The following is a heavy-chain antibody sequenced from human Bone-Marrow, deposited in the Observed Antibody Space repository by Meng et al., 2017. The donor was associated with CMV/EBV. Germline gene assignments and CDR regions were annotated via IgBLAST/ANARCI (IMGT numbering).Heavy chain of an antibody. CDR1: GYTFTGYY. CDR2: INPNSGGT. J-gene: IGHJ5*02. Sequence: ASVRVSCKASGYTFTGYYMHWVRQAPGQGLEWMGWINPNSGGTNYAQKFQGRVTMTRDTSISTAYMELSRLRAEDTAVYYCARIDSSGYNNWFDPWGQGTLVTVSS. CDR3: ARIDSSGYNNWFDP. D-gene: IGHD3-22*01. V-gene: IGHV1-2*02.